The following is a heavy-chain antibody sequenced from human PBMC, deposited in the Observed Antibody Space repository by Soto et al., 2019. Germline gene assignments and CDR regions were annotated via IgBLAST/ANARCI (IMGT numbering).Heavy chain of an antibody. Sequence: QVQLVESGGGVVQPGRSLRLACVASGFAFSSNGMNWVRQAPGKGLEWVAVISRDGSYKKYGDSVKGRFTISRDDSKNTLYLQMDSLSAEDTAVYSCAKDRSSTWSFDYWGQGTLVTFSS. CDR1: GFAFSSNG. CDR2: ISRDGSYK. D-gene: IGHD2-2*01. V-gene: IGHV3-30*18. CDR3: AKDRSSTWSFDY. J-gene: IGHJ4*02.